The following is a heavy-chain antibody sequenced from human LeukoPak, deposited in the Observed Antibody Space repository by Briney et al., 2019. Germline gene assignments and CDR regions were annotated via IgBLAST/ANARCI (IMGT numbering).Heavy chain of an antibody. D-gene: IGHD3-10*01. J-gene: IGHJ4*02. CDR3: ARHLYGSGSPLDY. CDR1: GASISRGGYS. Sequence: SQTLSLTCDVSGASISRGGYSWSWIRQPPGKGLEWIGYIYHSGSTYYNPSLKSRVTISMDRSKNQFSLKLSSVTAADTAVYYCARHLYGSGSPLDYWGQGILVTASS. CDR2: IYHSGST. V-gene: IGHV4-30-2*01.